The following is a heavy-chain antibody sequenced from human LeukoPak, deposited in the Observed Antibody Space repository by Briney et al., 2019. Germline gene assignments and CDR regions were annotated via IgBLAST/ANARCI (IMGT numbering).Heavy chain of an antibody. J-gene: IGHJ4*02. V-gene: IGHV1-18*01. CDR1: GYTFTSYG. D-gene: IGHD3-10*01. CDR3: ARDHSVVWFGEPAYFDY. Sequence: GASVKVSCKASGYTFTSYGMSWVRQAPGQGLEWMGWISAYNGNTNYAQKLQGRVTMTTDTSTSTAYMELRSLRSDDTAVYYCARDHSVVWFGEPAYFDYWGQGNLVTVSS. CDR2: ISAYNGNT.